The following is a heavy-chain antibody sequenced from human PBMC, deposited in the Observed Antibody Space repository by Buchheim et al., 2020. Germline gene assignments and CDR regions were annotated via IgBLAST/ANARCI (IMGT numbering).Heavy chain of an antibody. CDR2: ISGSGFGT. V-gene: IGHV3-23*01. Sequence: EVQLLESGGDLARPGGSLRLSCAGSGFTSTSYGMSWVRQAPGRGLEWVAGISGSGFGTWYADSVKGRFTISRAHSKNQLVLQMDSLRVEDTAVYYCAKDGGRTSWGISPLYYFDHWGQGSL. D-gene: IGHD3-16*01. CDR3: AKDGGRTSWGISPLYYFDH. J-gene: IGHJ4*02. CDR1: GFTSTSYG.